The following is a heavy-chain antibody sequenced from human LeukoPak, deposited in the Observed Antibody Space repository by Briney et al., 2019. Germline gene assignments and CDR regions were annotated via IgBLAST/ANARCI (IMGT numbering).Heavy chain of an antibody. CDR3: AKDTPHYYDSSGYYTY. V-gene: IGHV3-30*18. CDR2: ISYDGSNK. D-gene: IGHD3-22*01. J-gene: IGHJ4*02. Sequence: PGRSLRLSCAASGFTFSSYGMHWVRQAPGKGLEWVAVISYDGSNKYYADSVKGRFTISRDNSKNTLYLQMNSLRAEDTAVYYCAKDTPHYYDSSGYYTYWGQGTLVTVSS. CDR1: GFTFSSYG.